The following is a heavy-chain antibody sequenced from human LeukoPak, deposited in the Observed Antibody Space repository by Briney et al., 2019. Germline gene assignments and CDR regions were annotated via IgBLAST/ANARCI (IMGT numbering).Heavy chain of an antibody. CDR3: AKGFGSGWYENDY. J-gene: IGHJ4*02. CDR2: ISGSGGAT. Sequence: GGSLRLSCAASGFTFYDYGMSWVRQAPGRGLEWVSAISGSGGATFYADFVKGRFNISRDNYKNTLYLQVNSLRAEDTAVYYSAKGFGSGWYENDYWGQGTLVTVSS. CDR1: GFTFYDYG. V-gene: IGHV3-23*01. D-gene: IGHD6-19*01.